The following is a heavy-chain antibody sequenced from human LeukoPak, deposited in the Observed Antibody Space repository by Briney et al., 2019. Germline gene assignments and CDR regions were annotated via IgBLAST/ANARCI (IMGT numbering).Heavy chain of an antibody. J-gene: IGHJ4*02. CDR3: ARLPDISGWPFDY. V-gene: IGHV4-59*13. CDR2: IRHSGRT. Sequence: MPSETLSLTCTASDDAINRDFWTWIRQPPGRGLEWIGDIRHSGRTEYNPSLQNRVTISIDRSKNQFSLRLTSVTAADTAIYYCARLPDISGWPFDYWGQGMLVTVSS. D-gene: IGHD6-19*01. CDR1: DDAINRDF.